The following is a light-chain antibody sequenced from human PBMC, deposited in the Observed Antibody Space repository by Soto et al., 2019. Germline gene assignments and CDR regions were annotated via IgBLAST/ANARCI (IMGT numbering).Light chain of an antibody. CDR1: QSVSNNY. Sequence: EIGLTQSPCTLSLSPGERATLSCRASQSVSNNYLAWYQQKPGQAPRLLIYGASNRATGIPARFSGSGSGTDFTLTISSLEPEDFAVYYCQQRSNWPPITFGQGTRLEIK. CDR3: QQRSNWPPIT. CDR2: GAS. V-gene: IGKV3-11*01. J-gene: IGKJ5*01.